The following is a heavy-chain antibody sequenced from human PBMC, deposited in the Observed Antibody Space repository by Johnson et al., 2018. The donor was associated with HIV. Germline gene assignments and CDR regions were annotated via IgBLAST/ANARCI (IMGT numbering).Heavy chain of an antibody. J-gene: IGHJ3*02. V-gene: IGHV3-20*04. Sequence: VQLVESEGGVVRPGGSLRLSCAASGFTFDDYGMSWVRQGPYVDSVKGRFTISRDNAKNSLYVQMSSLRAADTAVYYCASDGTTVMTPRNAFDIWGQGTMVTVSS. CDR1: GFTFDDYG. CDR3: ASDGTTVMTPRNAFDI. D-gene: IGHD4-23*01.